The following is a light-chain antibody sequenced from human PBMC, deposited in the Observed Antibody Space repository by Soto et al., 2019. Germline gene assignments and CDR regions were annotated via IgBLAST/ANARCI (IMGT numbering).Light chain of an antibody. CDR2: GAS. V-gene: IGKV3-20*01. J-gene: IGKJ4*01. CDR1: QSVSSSY. Sequence: EIVLTQSPGTLSLSPGERATLSCRASQSVSSSYLAWYQQRPGQAPRLLIYGASNRATGIPDRFSGSGSGTDFTLTISRLEPEDFAVYFCPQYGNSPLTFGGGTKVDIK. CDR3: PQYGNSPLT.